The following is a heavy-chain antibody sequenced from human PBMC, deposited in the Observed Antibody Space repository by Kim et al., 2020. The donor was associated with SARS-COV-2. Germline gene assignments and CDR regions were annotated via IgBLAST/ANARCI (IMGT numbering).Heavy chain of an antibody. CDR2: ISGSGGST. V-gene: IGHV3-23*01. J-gene: IGHJ1*01. D-gene: IGHD2-15*01. Sequence: GGSLRLSCAASGFTFSSYAMSWVRQAPGKGLEWVSAISGSGGSTYYADSVKGRFTISRDNSKNTLYLQMNSLRAEDTAVYYCAKDPDIVVVVAAKWWYFQHWGQGTLVTVSS. CDR1: GFTFSSYA. CDR3: AKDPDIVVVVAAKWWYFQH.